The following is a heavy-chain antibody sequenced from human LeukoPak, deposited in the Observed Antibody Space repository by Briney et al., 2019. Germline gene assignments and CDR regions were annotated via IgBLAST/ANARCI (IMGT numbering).Heavy chain of an antibody. Sequence: SETLSLTCTVSGGSISSGGYYWSWIRQHPGKGLEWIGYIYYSGSTYYNPSLKSRVTISVDTSKNQFSLKLSSVTAADTAVYYCARDSVDTAMGDYWGQGTLVTVSS. J-gene: IGHJ4*02. CDR2: IYYSGST. D-gene: IGHD5-18*01. V-gene: IGHV4-31*03. CDR3: ARDSVDTAMGDY. CDR1: GGSISSGGYY.